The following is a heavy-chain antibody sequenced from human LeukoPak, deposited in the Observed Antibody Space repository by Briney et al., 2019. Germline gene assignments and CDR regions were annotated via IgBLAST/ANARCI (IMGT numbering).Heavy chain of an antibody. Sequence: ASVKVSCKASGYTFTGYGISWGRQAPGKGLEWMGWISAYNGNTNYAQKLQGRVTMTTDTSTSTAYMELRSLRSDDTAVYYCARERDYAAFDIWGQGTMVTVSS. CDR1: GYTFTGYG. V-gene: IGHV1-18*01. CDR2: ISAYNGNT. J-gene: IGHJ3*02. D-gene: IGHD4-17*01. CDR3: ARERDYAAFDI.